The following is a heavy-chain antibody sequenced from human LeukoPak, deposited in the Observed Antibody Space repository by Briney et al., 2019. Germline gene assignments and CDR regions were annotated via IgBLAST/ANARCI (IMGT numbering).Heavy chain of an antibody. CDR3: ARQELYYYYMDV. CDR1: GGSIGSYS. CDR2: ISPSGST. Sequence: PSETLSLTCTVSGGSIGSYSWSWIRQPAGKGLECIGHISPSGSTNYNPSLKSRVTMSVDTSKNQFSLKLSSVTAADTAVYYCARQELYYYYMDVWGKGTTVTVSS. V-gene: IGHV4-4*07. D-gene: IGHD1-7*01. J-gene: IGHJ6*03.